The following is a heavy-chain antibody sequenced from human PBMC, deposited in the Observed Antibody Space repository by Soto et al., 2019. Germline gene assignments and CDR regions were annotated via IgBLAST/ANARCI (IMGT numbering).Heavy chain of an antibody. CDR2: TYYRSKWYN. J-gene: IGHJ6*02. Sequence: SQTLSLTCAISGDSVSSNSAAWNWIRQSPSRGLEWLGRTYYRSKWYNDYAVSVKSRITINPDTSKDQFSLQLNSVTPEDTAVYYCARVSVGATFFHYYYGMDVWGQGTTVTVSS. CDR1: GDSVSSNSAA. D-gene: IGHD1-26*01. CDR3: ARVSVGATFFHYYYGMDV. V-gene: IGHV6-1*01.